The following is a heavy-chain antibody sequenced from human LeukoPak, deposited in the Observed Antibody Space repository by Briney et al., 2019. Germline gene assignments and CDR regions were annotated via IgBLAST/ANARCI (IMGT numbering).Heavy chain of an antibody. D-gene: IGHD3-3*01. V-gene: IGHV1-2*02. CDR1: GYTFTGYY. J-gene: IGHJ5*02. Sequence: VASVKVSCKASGYTFTGYYIHWVRQAPGQGLEWMGWISPNSGGTNYAQKFQGRVTMTRDTSISTAYMELSRLRSDDTAVYYCARDSYPNYDFWSGYTNWFDPWGQGTLVTVSS. CDR2: ISPNSGGT. CDR3: ARDSYPNYDFWSGYTNWFDP.